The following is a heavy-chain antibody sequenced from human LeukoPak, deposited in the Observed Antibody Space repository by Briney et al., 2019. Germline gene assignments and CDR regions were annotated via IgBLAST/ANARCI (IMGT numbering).Heavy chain of an antibody. V-gene: IGHV3-23*01. J-gene: IGHJ4*02. CDR1: GFTFSTYA. CDR3: AKEGIYMKSSLED. Sequence: GGSLRLSCAASGFTFSTYAMSWVRQAPGKGLEWVSSISDNSGSIFYGDSVKGRFTISRDNSKNTIYLQMNSLRVDDTAVYYCAKEGIYMKSSLEDWGQGTLVTVSS. CDR2: ISDNSGSI. D-gene: IGHD5-12*01.